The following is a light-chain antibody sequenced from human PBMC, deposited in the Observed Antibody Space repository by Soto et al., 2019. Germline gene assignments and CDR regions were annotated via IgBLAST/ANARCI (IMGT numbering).Light chain of an antibody. V-gene: IGLV2-8*01. J-gene: IGLJ3*02. Sequence: QSVLTQPASVSGSPGQSITISCTGTSSDVGNYKYVSWYQQHPGKAPKLMIYEVNKRPSGVPDRFSGSKSGYTASLTVSGLQTEDEAFYYCSSSAGIYHYLVFGGGTKLTVL. CDR1: SSDVGNYKY. CDR2: EVN. CDR3: SSSAGIYHYLV.